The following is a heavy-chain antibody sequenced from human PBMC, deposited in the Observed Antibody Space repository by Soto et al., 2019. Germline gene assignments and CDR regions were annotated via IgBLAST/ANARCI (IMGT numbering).Heavy chain of an antibody. V-gene: IGHV1-69*02. D-gene: IGHD2-21*02. CDR1: GGTFSSYT. J-gene: IGHJ4*02. CDR2: IIPILGIA. CDR3: ARGSEEPCGGDCPADY. Sequence: QVQLVQSGAEVKKPGSSVKVSCKASGGTFSSYTISWVRQAPGQGLEWMGRIIPILGIANYAQKFQGRVTITADKSTGTAYMELSSLRSEDTAVYYCARGSEEPCGGDCPADYWGQGTLVTVSS.